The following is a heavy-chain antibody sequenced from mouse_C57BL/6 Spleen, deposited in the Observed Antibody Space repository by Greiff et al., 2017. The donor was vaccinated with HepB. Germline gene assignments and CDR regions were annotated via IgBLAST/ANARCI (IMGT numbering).Heavy chain of an antibody. V-gene: IGHV1-54*01. CDR3: ARSGTTVAYAMDY. CDR1: GYAFTNYL. Sequence: VQLQQSGAELVRPGTSVKVSCKASGYAFTNYLIEWVKQRPGQGLEWIGVINPGSGGTNYNEKFKGKATLTADKSSSTAYMQLSSLTSEDSAVYFCARSGTTVAYAMDYWGQGTSVTVSS. D-gene: IGHD1-1*01. J-gene: IGHJ4*01. CDR2: INPGSGGT.